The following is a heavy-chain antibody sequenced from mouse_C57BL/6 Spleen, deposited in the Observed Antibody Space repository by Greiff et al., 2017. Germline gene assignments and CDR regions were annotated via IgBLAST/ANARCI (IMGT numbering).Heavy chain of an antibody. CDR1: GFTFSDYG. CDR2: ISSGSSTN. J-gene: IGHJ1*03. CDR3: ARPDWYFDD. V-gene: IGHV5-17*01. Sequence: EVKLMESGGGLVKPGGSLKISCAASGFTFSDYGMHWVRQAPEKGLEWVAYISSGSSTNYYADTVKGRFTISRDNAKNPLFLQMTSLRSEDTARDYCARPDWYFDDWGTGTTVTVSS.